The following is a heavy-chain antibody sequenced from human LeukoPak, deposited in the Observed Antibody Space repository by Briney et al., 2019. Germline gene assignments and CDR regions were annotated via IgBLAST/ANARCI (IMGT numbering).Heavy chain of an antibody. J-gene: IGHJ6*02. V-gene: IGHV4-4*07. CDR1: GGSISSYY. Sequence: PSETPSLTCTVSGGSISSYYWSWIRQPAGKGLEWIGRIYTSGSTNYNPSLKSRVTMSVDTSKNQFSLKLSSVTAADTAVYYCARVARSYYYYGMDVWGQGTTVTVSS. CDR2: IYTSGST. CDR3: ARVARSYYYYGMDV.